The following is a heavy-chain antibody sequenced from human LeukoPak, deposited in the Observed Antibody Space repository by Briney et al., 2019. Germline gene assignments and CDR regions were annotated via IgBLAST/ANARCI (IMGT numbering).Heavy chain of an antibody. Sequence: SETLSLTCAVYGGSFSGYYWSWIRQPPGKGLEWIGEINHSGSTNYNPSLKSRVTISVDTSKNQFSLKLSSVTAADTAVYYCARGGGEDIVVVPAAVFDYWGQGTLVTVSS. CDR3: ARGGGEDIVVVPAAVFDY. CDR2: INHSGST. D-gene: IGHD2-2*01. V-gene: IGHV4-34*01. J-gene: IGHJ4*02. CDR1: GGSFSGYY.